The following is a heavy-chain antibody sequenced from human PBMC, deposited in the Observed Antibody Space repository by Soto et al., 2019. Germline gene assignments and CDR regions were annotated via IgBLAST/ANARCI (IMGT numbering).Heavy chain of an antibody. V-gene: IGHV3-23*01. D-gene: IGHD1-26*01. CDR2: ASGSGVSR. J-gene: IGHJ4*02. Sequence: EAQLLESGGGLVQPGGSLRLSCAASGFTFSSHAMSWVRQAPGKGLEWVSAASGSGVSRYYADSVRGRFTISRDNSKNTLYRKMTSLRAEDTALNYCAKGVGATGYYFDFWGQGTLVTVSS. CDR1: GFTFSSHA. CDR3: AKGVGATGYYFDF.